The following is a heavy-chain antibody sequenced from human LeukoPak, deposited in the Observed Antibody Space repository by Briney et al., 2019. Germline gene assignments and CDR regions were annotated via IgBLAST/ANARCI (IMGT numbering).Heavy chain of an antibody. CDR2: IYYSGST. V-gene: IGHV4-59*08. J-gene: IGHJ6*02. CDR1: GGSISSYY. Sequence: SETLSLTCTVSGGSISSYYWSWIRQPPGKGLEWIGYIYYSGSTNYNPSLKSRVTISVDTSKNQFSLKLSSVPAADTPVYDCXXRVXWLLSSYSYYYGMDVWGQGTTVTVSS. D-gene: IGHD3-3*01. CDR3: XXRVXWLLSSYSYYYGMDV.